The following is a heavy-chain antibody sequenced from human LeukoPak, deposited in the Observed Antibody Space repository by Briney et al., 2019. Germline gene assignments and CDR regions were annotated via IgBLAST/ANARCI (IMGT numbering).Heavy chain of an antibody. CDR2: IIPILGIA. V-gene: IGHV1-69*04. CDR1: GGTFSSYA. CDR3: ARDHYYDSSGYFFEAWFDP. J-gene: IGHJ5*02. D-gene: IGHD3-22*01. Sequence: SVKVSCKASGGTFSSYAISWVRQAPGQGLEWMGRIIPILGIANCAQKFQGRVTITADKSTSTAYMELSSLRSEDTAVYYCARDHYYDSSGYFFEAWFDPWGQGTLVTVSS.